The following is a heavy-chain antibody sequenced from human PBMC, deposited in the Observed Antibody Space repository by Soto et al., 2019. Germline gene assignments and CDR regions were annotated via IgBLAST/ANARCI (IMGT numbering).Heavy chain of an antibody. CDR3: ARAVIWGLDV. CDR2: ISRSSTGI. CDR1: GFTFSLYS. D-gene: IGHD3-16*02. Sequence: EVQLVESGGGLVQPGGSLRLSCAASGFTFSLYSMSWVRQAPGKGLEWVSYISRSSTGIHYADSVKGRFTISRDDATNSMPLQMNSLRDGDTAVYYCARAVIWGLDVWGQGTTVSIS. V-gene: IGHV3-48*02. J-gene: IGHJ6*02.